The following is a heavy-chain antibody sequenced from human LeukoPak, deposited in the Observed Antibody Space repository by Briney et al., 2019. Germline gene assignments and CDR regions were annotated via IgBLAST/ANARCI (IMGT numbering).Heavy chain of an antibody. J-gene: IGHJ4*02. CDR1: GGSTSGYY. CDR3: ARGWDGIAVAGSFDY. Sequence: SETLSLTCTVSGGSTSGYYWSWIRQPPGKGLEWIGDIYYSGSTNYNPSLTSRVTMSVDTSKNQFSLKLNSVTAADTAVYYCARGWDGIAVAGSFDYWGQGTLVTVPP. CDR2: IYYSGST. D-gene: IGHD6-19*01. V-gene: IGHV4-59*01.